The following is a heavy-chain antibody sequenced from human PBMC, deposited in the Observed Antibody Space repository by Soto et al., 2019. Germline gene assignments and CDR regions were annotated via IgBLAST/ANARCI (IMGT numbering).Heavy chain of an antibody. CDR3: ARGRYYDFWSGPKSRWFDP. Sequence: ASVKVSCKASGYTFTSYAMHWVRQAPGQRLEWMGWINAGNGNTKYSQKFQGRVTITRDTSASTAYMELSSLRSEDTAVYYCARGRYYDFWSGPKSRWFDPWGQGTLVTVSS. V-gene: IGHV1-3*01. D-gene: IGHD3-3*01. J-gene: IGHJ5*02. CDR2: INAGNGNT. CDR1: GYTFTSYA.